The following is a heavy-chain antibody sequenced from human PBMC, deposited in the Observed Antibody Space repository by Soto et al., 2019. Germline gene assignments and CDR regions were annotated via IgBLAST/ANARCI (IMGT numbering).Heavy chain of an antibody. CDR3: ARILRDSQGWYHHDF. CDR1: GGSISSGDYY. Sequence: SETLSLTCTVSGGSISSGDYYWSWIRQPPGKGPEWIGYIYYSGSTYYNPSLKSRVTISVDTAKNEFSLKLNSVTAADTATYYCARILRDSQGWYHHDFWGQGTLVTVSS. J-gene: IGHJ4*02. CDR2: IYYSGST. V-gene: IGHV4-30-4*02. D-gene: IGHD6-19*01.